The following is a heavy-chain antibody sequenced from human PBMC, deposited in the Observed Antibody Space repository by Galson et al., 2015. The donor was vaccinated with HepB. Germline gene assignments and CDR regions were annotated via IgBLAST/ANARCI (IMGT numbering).Heavy chain of an antibody. CDR2: ISAYNGNT. CDR1: GGTFSSYA. CDR3: ARVQTRSYFDY. V-gene: IGHV1-18*01. J-gene: IGHJ4*02. Sequence: SVKVSCKASGGTFSSYAISWVRQAPGQGLEWMGWISAYNGNTNYAQKLQGRVTMTTDTSTSTAYMELRSLRFDDTAVYYCARVQTRSYFDYWGQGTLVTVSS.